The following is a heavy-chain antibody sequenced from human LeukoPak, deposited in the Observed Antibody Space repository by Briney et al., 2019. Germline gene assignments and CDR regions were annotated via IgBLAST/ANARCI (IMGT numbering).Heavy chain of an antibody. CDR1: GGSISSSNW. CDR3: ARDRNIVVVPAARGSFWFDP. J-gene: IGHJ5*02. D-gene: IGHD2-2*01. Sequence: SETLSLTCAVSGGSISSSNWWSWVRQPPGKGLEWIGEIYHSGSTNYNPSLKSRVTISVDKSKSQFSLKLSSVTAADTAVYYCARDRNIVVVPAARGSFWFDPWGQGTLVTVSS. V-gene: IGHV4-4*02. CDR2: IYHSGST.